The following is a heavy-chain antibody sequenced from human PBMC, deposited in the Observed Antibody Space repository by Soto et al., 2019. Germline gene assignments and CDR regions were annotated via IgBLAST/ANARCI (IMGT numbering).Heavy chain of an antibody. CDR2: IIPIFGTA. J-gene: IGHJ5*02. D-gene: IGHD3-22*01. V-gene: IGHV1-69*13. Sequence: ASVKVSCKASGGTFSSYAISWVRQAPGQGLEWMGGIIPIFGTAKYAQKFQGRVTITADESTTTAYMELSSLRSEDTAVYYCARPTRFYYDSSGQSAWFDPWGQGTLVTVSS. CDR3: ARPTRFYYDSSGQSAWFDP. CDR1: GGTFSSYA.